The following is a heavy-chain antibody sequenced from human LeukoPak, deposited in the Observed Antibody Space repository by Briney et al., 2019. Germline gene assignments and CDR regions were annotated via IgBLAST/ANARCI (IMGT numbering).Heavy chain of an antibody. CDR2: ISSLSGTR. CDR1: GFTFGSYS. Sequence: GGSLRLSCAASGFTFGSYSMNWVRQAPGKGLEWVSFISSLSGTREYADSVKGRFTISRDNAKNSLYLQMNSLRAEDTAVYYCAGETEITFGGVIATPFDYWGQGTLVTVSS. CDR3: AGETEITFGGVIATPFDY. D-gene: IGHD3-16*02. V-gene: IGHV3-48*01. J-gene: IGHJ4*02.